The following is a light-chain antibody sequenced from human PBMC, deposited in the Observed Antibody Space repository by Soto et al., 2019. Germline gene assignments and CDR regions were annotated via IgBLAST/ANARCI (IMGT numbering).Light chain of an antibody. J-gene: IGLJ3*02. Sequence: QSALTQPRSVSGSPGQSVTISSTGTSSDVGGYNYVSWYQQHPGKAPKVMIYDVSKRPSGVPDRFSGSKSGNTASLTISGLQAEDEADYYCCSYAGSYTWVFGGGTLLTVL. CDR3: CSYAGSYTWV. CDR2: DVS. V-gene: IGLV2-11*01. CDR1: SSDVGGYNY.